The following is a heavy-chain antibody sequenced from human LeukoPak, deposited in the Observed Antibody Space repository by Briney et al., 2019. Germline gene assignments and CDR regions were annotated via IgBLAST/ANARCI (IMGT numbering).Heavy chain of an antibody. CDR3: ATADNYYYGMDV. Sequence: GGSLRLSCAASGFTFSNYAMHWVRQAPGKGLEWVAVIPYDGSNKYCAESLKGRFTISRDNSKNTLYLQMNSLRAEDTAVYFCATADNYYYGMDVWGQGTTVTVSS. J-gene: IGHJ6*02. CDR1: GFTFSNYA. CDR2: IPYDGSNK. V-gene: IGHV3-30-3*01.